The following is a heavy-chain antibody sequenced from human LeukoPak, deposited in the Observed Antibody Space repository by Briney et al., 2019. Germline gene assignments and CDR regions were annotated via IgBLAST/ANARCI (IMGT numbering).Heavy chain of an antibody. Sequence: GGSPRLSCAASGFTFTTNVMTWVRQAPGKGLEWVAAIGADGGSTDYADSVRGRFTISRDNSKNNLFLQMNSLRAEDTALYYCARRVGGTPDYWGRGTLVTVSS. D-gene: IGHD6-19*01. J-gene: IGHJ4*02. V-gene: IGHV3-23*01. CDR1: GFTFTTNV. CDR2: IGADGGST. CDR3: ARRVGGTPDY.